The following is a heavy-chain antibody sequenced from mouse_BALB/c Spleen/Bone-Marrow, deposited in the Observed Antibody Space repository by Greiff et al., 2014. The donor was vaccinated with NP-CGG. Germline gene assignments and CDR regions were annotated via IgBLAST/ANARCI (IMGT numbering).Heavy chain of an antibody. J-gene: IGHJ3*01. CDR2: IGVGGTYT. CDR3: SSPFTTVVATVFAY. V-gene: IGHV5-6*01. Sequence: EVQLQQSGGDLVKPGGSLKLSCAASGFSFSGYGMSWVRQTPDKRLEWVATIGVGGTYTYYPDSVKGRFTISRDNAKNTLYLRMSSLKSEDTAMYYCSSPFTTVVATVFAYWGQGTPVTVSA. CDR1: GFSFSGYG. D-gene: IGHD1-1*01.